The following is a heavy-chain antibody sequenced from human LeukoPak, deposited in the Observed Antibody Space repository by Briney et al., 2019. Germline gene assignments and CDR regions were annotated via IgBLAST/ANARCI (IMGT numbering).Heavy chain of an antibody. CDR3: ARDGLEGSGYDLGY. J-gene: IGHJ4*02. D-gene: IGHD5-12*01. CDR2: IWYDGSNK. CDR1: GFTFSSYG. V-gene: IGHV3-33*01. Sequence: GGSLRLSCAASGFTFSSYGMHWVRQAPGKGLEWVAVIWYDGSNKYYADSVKGRFTISRDNSKNTLYLQMNSLRAEDTAVYYCARDGLEGSGYDLGYWGQGTLVTVSS.